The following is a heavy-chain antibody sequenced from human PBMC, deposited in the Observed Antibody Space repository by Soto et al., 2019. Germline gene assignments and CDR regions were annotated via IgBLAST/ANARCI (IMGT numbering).Heavy chain of an antibody. J-gene: IGHJ4*02. CDR2: INHSGST. CDR3: ARTVWYYDSSGYPFDY. V-gene: IGHV4-39*07. D-gene: IGHD3-22*01. CDR1: GGSISSGDYY. Sequence: SETLSLTCTVSGGSISSGDYYWSWIRQPPGKGLEWIGEINHSGSTNYNPSLKSRVTISVDTSKNQFSLKLSSVTAADTAVYYCARTVWYYDSSGYPFDYWGQGTLVTVSS.